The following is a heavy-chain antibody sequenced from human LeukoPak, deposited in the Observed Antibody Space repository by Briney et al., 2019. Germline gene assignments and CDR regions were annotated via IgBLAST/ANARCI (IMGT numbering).Heavy chain of an antibody. D-gene: IGHD2-15*01. CDR2: TYYRSKWYN. V-gene: IGHV6-1*01. CDR3: ARDSCSGGSCYSRYGMDV. J-gene: IGHJ6*02. Sequence: SQTLSLTCAISGDSFSSNSAAWNWIRQSPSRGLEWLGRTYYRSKWYNDYAVSVKSRITINPDTSKNQFSLQLNSVTPEDTAVYYCARDSCSGGSCYSRYGMDVWGQGTTVTVSS. CDR1: GDSFSSNSAA.